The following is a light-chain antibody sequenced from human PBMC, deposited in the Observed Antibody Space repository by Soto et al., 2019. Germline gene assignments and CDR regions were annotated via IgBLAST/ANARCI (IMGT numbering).Light chain of an antibody. CDR2: EHN. J-gene: IGLJ3*02. Sequence: NFMLNQPHSLSESPGKTVTISCTRITGSIASNYVQWYQQRPGSSPTTVIYEHNQRPSGVPDRFSGSIDSSSNSASLTISGLQTEDEADYYCQSYDSSNVVFGGGTKLTVL. CDR1: TGSIASNY. CDR3: QSYDSSNVV. V-gene: IGLV6-57*01.